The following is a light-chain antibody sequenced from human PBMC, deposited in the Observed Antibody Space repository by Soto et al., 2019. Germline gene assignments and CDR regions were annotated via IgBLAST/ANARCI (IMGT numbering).Light chain of an antibody. Sequence: EIVLTQSPATLSLSPGERATLSCRASQSVGRHLAGYQQKTGQAPRLLIFDASNRATGVTARFSGSGSGTNVTLSISSREPEDFAGYYCQQRNDWPPATFGGGTKVEIK. CDR3: QQRNDWPPAT. CDR1: QSVGRH. V-gene: IGKV3-11*01. CDR2: DAS. J-gene: IGKJ4*01.